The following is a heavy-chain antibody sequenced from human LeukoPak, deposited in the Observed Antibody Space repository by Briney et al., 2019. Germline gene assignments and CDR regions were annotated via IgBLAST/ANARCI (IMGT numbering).Heavy chain of an antibody. J-gene: IGHJ4*02. CDR3: AKDENFWSGYLYYFDY. V-gene: IGHV3-11*01. D-gene: IGHD3-3*01. CDR1: GFTFSDYY. CDR2: ISSSGSTI. Sequence: PGGSLRLSCAASGFTFSDYYMSWIRQAPGKGLEWVSYISSSGSTIYYADSVKGRFTISRDNAKNSLYLQMNSLRAEDTAVYYCAKDENFWSGYLYYFDYWGQGTLVTVSS.